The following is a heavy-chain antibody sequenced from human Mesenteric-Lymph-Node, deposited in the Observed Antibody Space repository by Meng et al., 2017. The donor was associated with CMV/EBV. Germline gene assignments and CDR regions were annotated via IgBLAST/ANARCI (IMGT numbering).Heavy chain of an antibody. V-gene: IGHV2-5*02. J-gene: IGHJ4*02. CDR2: IYWDDDK. CDR1: GFSLSTSGVG. CDR3: AHKGVATEFDY. D-gene: IGHD5-12*01. Sequence: TFSGFSLSTSGVGVGWIHQPPGKALEWLALIYWDDDKRYSPSLKSRLTITKDTSKNQVVLTMTNMDPVDTATYYCAHKGVATEFDYWGQGTLVTVSS.